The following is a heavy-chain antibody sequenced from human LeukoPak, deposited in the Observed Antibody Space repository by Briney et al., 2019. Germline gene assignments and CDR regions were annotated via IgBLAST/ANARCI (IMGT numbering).Heavy chain of an antibody. Sequence: ASVKVSCKASGYTFTGNYMHWVRQAPGQGLEWMGWINPNSGGTNYAQKFQGRVTMTRDTSISTAYMELSRLRSDDTAVYYCARGSYFDWLFYFDYWGQGTLVTVSS. V-gene: IGHV1-2*02. CDR2: INPNSGGT. CDR3: ARGSYFDWLFYFDY. J-gene: IGHJ4*02. CDR1: GYTFTGNY. D-gene: IGHD3-9*01.